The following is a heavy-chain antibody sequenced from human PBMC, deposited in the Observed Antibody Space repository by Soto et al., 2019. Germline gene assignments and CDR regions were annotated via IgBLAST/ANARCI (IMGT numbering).Heavy chain of an antibody. Sequence: ASVKVSCKAAGYSFTSYDINWVRQATGQGLEGMGWMNPNSGNTGYAQKFQGRVTMTRNTSISTAYMELSSLRSEDTAVYYCARGVTTAGYCTNGVCYRYYYYYMDVWGKGTTVTVSS. CDR3: ARGVTTAGYCTNGVCYRYYYYYMDV. V-gene: IGHV1-8*01. CDR1: GYSFTSYD. CDR2: MNPNSGNT. J-gene: IGHJ6*03. D-gene: IGHD2-8*01.